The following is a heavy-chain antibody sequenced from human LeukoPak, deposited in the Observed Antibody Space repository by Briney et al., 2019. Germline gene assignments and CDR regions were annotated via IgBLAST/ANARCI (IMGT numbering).Heavy chain of an antibody. V-gene: IGHV3-23*01. CDR3: AKWTAIGSCYFDY. CDR1: GFTFSSYT. CDR2: ISGSGGST. D-gene: IGHD2-21*02. J-gene: IGHJ4*02. Sequence: GGSLRLSCAASGFTFSSYTMSWVRQAPGKGLEWVSAISGSGGSTYYADSVKGRFTISRDNSKNTLYLQMNSLRAEDTAVYYCAKWTAIGSCYFDYWGQGTLVTVSS.